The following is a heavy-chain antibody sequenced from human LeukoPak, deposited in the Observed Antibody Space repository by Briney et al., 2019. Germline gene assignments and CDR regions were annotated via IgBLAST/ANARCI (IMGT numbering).Heavy chain of an antibody. J-gene: IGHJ6*02. Sequence: GESLKISCKGSGYSFTSYWIGWVRQMPGKGLEWMGIIYPGDSDTRYSPSFQGQVTISADKSISTAYLQWSSLKASDTAMYYCARRSSASMVRGALSYSMDVWGQGTTVTVSS. V-gene: IGHV5-51*01. D-gene: IGHD3-10*01. CDR1: GYSFTSYW. CDR2: IYPGDSDT. CDR3: ARRSSASMVRGALSYSMDV.